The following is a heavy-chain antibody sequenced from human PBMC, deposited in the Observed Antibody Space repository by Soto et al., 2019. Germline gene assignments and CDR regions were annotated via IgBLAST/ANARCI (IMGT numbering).Heavy chain of an antibody. CDR3: AEDYGDYGAFDI. CDR2: ISYDGSNK. CDR1: GFTFSSYG. D-gene: IGHD4-17*01. Sequence: GGSLRLSCAASGFTFSSYGMHWVRQAPGKGLEWVAVISYDGSNKYYADSVKGRFTISRDNSKNTLYLQMNSLRAEDTAVYYCAEDYGDYGAFDIWGQGTMVTVSS. J-gene: IGHJ3*02. V-gene: IGHV3-30*18.